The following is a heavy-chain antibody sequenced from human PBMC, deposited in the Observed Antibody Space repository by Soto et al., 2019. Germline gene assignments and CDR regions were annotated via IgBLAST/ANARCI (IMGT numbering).Heavy chain of an antibody. Sequence: GGSLRLSCAASGFTFSSYAMHWVRQAPGKGLEWVAVISYDGSNKYYADSVKGRFTIPRDNSKNTLYLQMNSLRAEDTAVYYCARASDGYSYGYVDYWGQGTLVTVSS. J-gene: IGHJ4*02. V-gene: IGHV3-30-3*01. CDR1: GFTFSSYA. D-gene: IGHD5-18*01. CDR3: ARASDGYSYGYVDY. CDR2: ISYDGSNK.